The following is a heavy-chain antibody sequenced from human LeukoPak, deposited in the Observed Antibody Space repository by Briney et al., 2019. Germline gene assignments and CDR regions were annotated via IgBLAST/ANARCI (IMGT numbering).Heavy chain of an antibody. V-gene: IGHV5-51*01. D-gene: IGHD7-27*01. Sequence: GASLQISCQGSGSNFTTYWIGWVRQLPGKGLECMGVIYVGDSDTRYSPSFQGQVTISADESISTAYLQWSGLKASDTAIYYCARRGAWGAFDFWGQGTMVTVSS. J-gene: IGHJ3*01. CDR3: ARRGAWGAFDF. CDR1: GSNFTTYW. CDR2: IYVGDSDT.